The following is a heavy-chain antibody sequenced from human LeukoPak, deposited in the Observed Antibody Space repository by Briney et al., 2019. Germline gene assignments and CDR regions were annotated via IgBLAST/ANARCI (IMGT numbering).Heavy chain of an antibody. D-gene: IGHD6-13*01. Sequence: ASETLSLTCSVSVGSISTHCWGWIRRPPGKGLEWLGCIYYSGSTNYNPSLKSRVTMSVDTSKKQFSLKLSSVTAADTAVYYCARQNPAASGQGLDYWGQGTLVTVSS. V-gene: IGHV4-59*08. CDR3: ARQNPAASGQGLDY. CDR2: IYYSGST. J-gene: IGHJ4*02. CDR1: VGSISTHC.